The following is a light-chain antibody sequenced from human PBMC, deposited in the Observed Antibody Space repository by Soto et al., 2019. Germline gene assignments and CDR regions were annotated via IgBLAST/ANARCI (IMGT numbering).Light chain of an antibody. J-gene: IGKJ1*01. Sequence: EIVLTQSPGTLSLSPGERATLSCRASQSVSSSYLVWYQQKPGQAPRLLIYGASSRATGIPDRFSGSGSGTDFTLTISRLEPEDFAVDYCQQYDSSPLTFGQGTKVEIK. V-gene: IGKV3-20*01. CDR2: GAS. CDR3: QQYDSSPLT. CDR1: QSVSSSY.